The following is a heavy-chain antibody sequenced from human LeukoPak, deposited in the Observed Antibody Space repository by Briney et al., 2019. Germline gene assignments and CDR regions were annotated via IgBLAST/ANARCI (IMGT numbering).Heavy chain of an antibody. CDR2: IYYSGST. J-gene: IGHJ5*02. CDR1: GGSISSSSYY. D-gene: IGHD2-21*02. CDR3: ARNPEDGLLPNWFDP. Sequence: NPSETLSLTCTVSGGSISSSSYYWGWIRQPPGKGLEWIGSIYYSGSTYYNPSLKSRVTISVDTSKNQFSLKLSSVTAADTAVYYCARNPEDGLLPNWFDPWGQGTLVTVSS. V-gene: IGHV4-39*07.